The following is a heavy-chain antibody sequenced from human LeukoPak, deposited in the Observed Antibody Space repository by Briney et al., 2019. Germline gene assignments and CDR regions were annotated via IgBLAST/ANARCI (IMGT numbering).Heavy chain of an antibody. J-gene: IGHJ4*02. Sequence: ASVKVSCKASGYTFTDYTMHWLRQAPGQRLDWMGWINGGSGNTKYSPEFQGRVTITRNTSASTAYMELSSLRSEDTAVYYCANPRYDSSGYYYVDWGQGTLVTVSS. CDR2: INGGSGNT. CDR3: ANPRYDSSGYYYVD. D-gene: IGHD3-22*01. V-gene: IGHV1-3*01. CDR1: GYTFTDYT.